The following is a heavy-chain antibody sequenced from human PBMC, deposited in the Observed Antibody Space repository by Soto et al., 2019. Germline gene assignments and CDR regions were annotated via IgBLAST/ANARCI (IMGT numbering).Heavy chain of an antibody. V-gene: IGHV1-69*01. D-gene: IGHD3-10*01. CDR1: GGTFSSYA. CDR2: IIPIFGTV. CDR3: GFGSSGYVEHYYFGMDV. Sequence: QVHLVQSGAEVKKSGSSVKVSCKASGGTFSSYAISWVRQAPGQGLEWMGGIIPIFGTVNYAQNFQGRVTNTAGESTSTAYMELSSLRSEDTAVYYCGFGSSGYVEHYYFGMDVWGQGTTVTVSS. J-gene: IGHJ6*02.